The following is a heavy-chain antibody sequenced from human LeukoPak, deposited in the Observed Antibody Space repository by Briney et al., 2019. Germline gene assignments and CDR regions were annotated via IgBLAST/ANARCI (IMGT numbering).Heavy chain of an antibody. V-gene: IGHV3-20*04. CDR3: ARSPNSAWHGWFDY. D-gene: IGHD6-19*01. J-gene: IGHJ4*02. CDR2: INWSGSLT. CDR1: GFTFDNYG. Sequence: PGESLRLSCSPSGFTFDNYGMRWVRQVPGKGLEWVSGINWSGSLTAYGDSVRGRFTISRDNAKNSLYLQMNSLRLEDTAFYYCARSPNSAWHGWFDYWGQGALVTVS.